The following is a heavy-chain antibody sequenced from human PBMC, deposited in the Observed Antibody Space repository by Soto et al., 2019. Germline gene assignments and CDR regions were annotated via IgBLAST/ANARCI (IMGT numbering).Heavy chain of an antibody. Sequence: PSETLSLTCTVSGGSISSYYWSWIRQPPGKGLEWIGYIYYSGSTNYNPSLKSRVTISVDTSKNQFSLKLSSVTAADTAVYYCAREYYYGSGTWFDPWGQGTLVTVS. CDR3: AREYYYGSGTWFDP. CDR2: IYYSGST. J-gene: IGHJ5*02. D-gene: IGHD3-10*01. CDR1: GGSISSYY. V-gene: IGHV4-59*01.